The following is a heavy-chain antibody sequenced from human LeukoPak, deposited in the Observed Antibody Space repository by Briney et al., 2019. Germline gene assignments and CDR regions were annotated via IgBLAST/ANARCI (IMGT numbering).Heavy chain of an antibody. J-gene: IGHJ6*03. CDR2: IIPIFGTP. Sequence: SVKVSCKASGGTFRTYSVTWVRQAPGQGLEWMGGIIPIFGTPNYAQKFQGRIKVTTDDATGTAYMELSSLMSEDTAIYYCARVDRYHFYLDVWGKGTPVTVSS. CDR3: ARVDRYHFYLDV. V-gene: IGHV1-69*05. CDR1: GGTFRTYS.